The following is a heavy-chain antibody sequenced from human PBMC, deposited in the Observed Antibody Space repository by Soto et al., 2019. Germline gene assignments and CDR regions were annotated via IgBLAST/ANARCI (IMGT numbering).Heavy chain of an antibody. J-gene: IGHJ1*01. V-gene: IGHV3-30*18. CDR3: AKDWSSGWSGHSQH. CDR1: GFTFSSYG. Sequence: QVQLVESGGGVVQPGRSLRLSCAASGFTFSSYGMHWVRQAPGKELEWVAVISYDGSNTYYADSVKGRFTSSRDNSKHTLYLQMNSLRAEDTAVYNWAKDWSSGWSGHSQHWGQGTLVTVSS. D-gene: IGHD6-19*01. CDR2: ISYDGSNT.